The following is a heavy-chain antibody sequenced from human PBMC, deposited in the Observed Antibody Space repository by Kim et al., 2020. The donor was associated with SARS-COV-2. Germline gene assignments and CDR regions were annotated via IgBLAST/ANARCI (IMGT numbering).Heavy chain of an antibody. V-gene: IGHV4-34*01. Sequence: PSLKSRVTISVDTSKNQFSLKLSSVTAADTAVYYCARVPLYGSGSYYFDYWGQGTLVTVSS. D-gene: IGHD3-10*01. J-gene: IGHJ4*02. CDR3: ARVPLYGSGSYYFDY.